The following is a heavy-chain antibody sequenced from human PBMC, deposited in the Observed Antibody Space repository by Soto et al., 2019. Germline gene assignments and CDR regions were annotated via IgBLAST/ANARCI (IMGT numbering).Heavy chain of an antibody. D-gene: IGHD3-3*01. CDR1: GYTFTSYD. V-gene: IGHV1-8*01. CDR3: ARGFTIFGVVMTNYYGMDV. CDR2: MNPNSGNT. J-gene: IGHJ6*02. Sequence: VQLVQSGAEVKKPGASVKVSCKASGYTFTSYDINWVRQATGQGLEWMGWMNPNSGNTGYAQKFQGRVTMNRNTSICTAYMALGSLRSEDKAVYFWARGFTIFGVVMTNYYGMDVWGQGKTVTVSS.